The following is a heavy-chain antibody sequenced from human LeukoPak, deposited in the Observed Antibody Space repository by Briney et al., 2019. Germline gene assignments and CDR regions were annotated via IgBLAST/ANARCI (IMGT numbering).Heavy chain of an antibody. Sequence: SQTLSLTCTIFGDSVSSNSAALNWIRQSPSRGLEWLGRTYYRSKWYNDYAVSVKSRITINPDTSKNQFSLQLNSVTPEDTAVYYCARIAYNISPSWGQGTLVTVSS. CDR2: TYYRSKWYN. J-gene: IGHJ5*02. D-gene: IGHD6-6*01. CDR3: ARIAYNISPS. CDR1: GDSVSSNSAA. V-gene: IGHV6-1*01.